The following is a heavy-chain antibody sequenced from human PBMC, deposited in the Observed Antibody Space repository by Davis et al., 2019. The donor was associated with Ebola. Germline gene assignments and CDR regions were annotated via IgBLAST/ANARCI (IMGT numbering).Heavy chain of an antibody. Sequence: MPSETLSLTCTVSGDSISSGNYYWSWIRQPPGKGLEWIGYIYYSGSTNYNPSLKSRVTISVDTSKNQFSLKLSSVTAADTAVYFCASSPTRGWLRPYGGFGNWGQGALVTVTA. J-gene: IGHJ4*02. CDR1: GDSISSGNYY. CDR2: IYYSGST. CDR3: ASSPTRGWLRPYGGFGN. V-gene: IGHV4-30-4*01. D-gene: IGHD5-12*01.